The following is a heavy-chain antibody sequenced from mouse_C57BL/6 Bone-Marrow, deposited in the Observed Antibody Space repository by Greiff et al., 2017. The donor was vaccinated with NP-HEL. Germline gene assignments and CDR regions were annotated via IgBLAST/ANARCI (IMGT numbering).Heavy chain of an antibody. V-gene: IGHV1-26*01. J-gene: IGHJ1*03. D-gene: IGHD1-1*01. CDR2: INPNNGGT. CDR3: ARWGYYYGGSYDWYFDV. Sequence: EVQLQQSGPELVKPGASVKISCKASGYTFTDYYMNWVKQSHGKSLEWIGDINPNNGGTSYNQKFKGKATLTVDKSSSTAYMELRSLTSVDSAVYYCARWGYYYGGSYDWYFDVWGTGTTVTVSS. CDR1: GYTFTDYY.